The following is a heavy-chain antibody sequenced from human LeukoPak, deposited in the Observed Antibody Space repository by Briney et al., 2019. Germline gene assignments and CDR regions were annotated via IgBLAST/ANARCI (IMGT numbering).Heavy chain of an antibody. V-gene: IGHV3-23*01. CDR1: GFTFSSYA. J-gene: IGHJ4*02. CDR2: VSSSAGGRT. CDR3: AKESPYYSDRDYYFDC. Sequence: QPGGSLRLSCAASGFTFSSYAMSWVRQAPGKGLEWVSAVSSSAGGRTYYADSVKGRFSISRDDSRNTVYLQMNSLRVEDTAVYYCAKESPYYSDRDYYFDCWGQGTLVTVSS. D-gene: IGHD3-22*01.